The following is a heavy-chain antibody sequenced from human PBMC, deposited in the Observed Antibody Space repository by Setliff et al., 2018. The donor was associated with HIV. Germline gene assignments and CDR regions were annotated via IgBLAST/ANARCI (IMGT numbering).Heavy chain of an antibody. CDR1: GDSISSYY. CDR2: IYTSGIT. CDR3: ARDRRVYYYGSGSCYMDV. J-gene: IGHJ6*03. V-gene: IGHV4-4*08. D-gene: IGHD3-10*01. Sequence: SETLSLTCTVSGDSISSYYWSWIRQPPGKGLEWIGYIYTSGITDYNPSLKSRVTISGDTSKNQFSLKLSSVTAADTAVYYCARDRRVYYYGSGSCYMDVWGTGTTVTVSS.